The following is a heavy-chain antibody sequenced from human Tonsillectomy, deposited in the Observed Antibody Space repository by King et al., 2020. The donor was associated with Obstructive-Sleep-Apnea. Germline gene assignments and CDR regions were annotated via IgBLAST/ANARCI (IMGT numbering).Heavy chain of an antibody. D-gene: IGHD2-2*01. Sequence: VQLVESGGGLVKPGGSLRLSCAASGFTFSDYYMSWIRQAPGKGLEWVSYIISRGSTIYYADSVKGRYTISRDNAKNSLYLQINSLRAEDTAGYYCARDGIVVVPAAMPYYYYYGMDVWGQGTTVTVSS. CDR1: GFTFSDYY. V-gene: IGHV3-11*01. CDR2: IISRGSTI. J-gene: IGHJ6*02. CDR3: ARDGIVVVPAAMPYYYYYGMDV.